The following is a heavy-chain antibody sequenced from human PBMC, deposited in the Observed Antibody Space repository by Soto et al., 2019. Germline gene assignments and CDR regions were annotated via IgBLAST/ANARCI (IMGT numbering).Heavy chain of an antibody. D-gene: IGHD2-2*01. V-gene: IGHV3-30-3*01. CDR1: GFSLSIYN. CDR3: ARGPDYHLLFVFDY. Sequence: GGSLRLSCAASGFSLSIYNMHWVRQAPGKGLEWVAVISKDGSNKYYADSVKGRFTISRDNSKNTLYLEMNSLRAEDTAMYYCARGPDYHLLFVFDYWGQGTLVTVSS. J-gene: IGHJ4*02. CDR2: ISKDGSNK.